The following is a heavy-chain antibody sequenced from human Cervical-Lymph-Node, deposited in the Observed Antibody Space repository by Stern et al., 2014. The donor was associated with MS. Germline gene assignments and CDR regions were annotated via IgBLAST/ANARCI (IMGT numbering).Heavy chain of an antibody. CDR3: ATGYTSGLDAFDL. J-gene: IGHJ3*01. CDR1: GYTFANHW. D-gene: IGHD6-19*01. Sequence: EVQLVQSGAELKKPGESLKISCQGSGYTFANHWVGWVRQLPGKGLDLMGIIYPGDSETKYSPSFEGQVTISADKSISTAYLQWSRLTASDTAMYYCATGYTSGLDAFDLWGQGTMVAVSS. CDR2: IYPGDSET. V-gene: IGHV5-51*01.